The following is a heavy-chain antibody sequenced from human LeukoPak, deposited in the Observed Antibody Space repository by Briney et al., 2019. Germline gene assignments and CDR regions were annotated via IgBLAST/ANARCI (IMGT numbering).Heavy chain of an antibody. CDR2: MNEYGSEI. V-gene: IGHV3-7*03. D-gene: IGHD6-19*01. Sequence: GGSLRLSCSVSGFIFRDFSMSWVRQAPGKGLEWVAKMNEYGSEIFYVDSVKGRFTISRDNGKNSLYLQMNSLRAEDTALYYCAKDNYPGYSSGWTPNYFDYWGQGTLVTVSS. J-gene: IGHJ4*02. CDR3: AKDNYPGYSSGWTPNYFDY. CDR1: GFIFRDFS.